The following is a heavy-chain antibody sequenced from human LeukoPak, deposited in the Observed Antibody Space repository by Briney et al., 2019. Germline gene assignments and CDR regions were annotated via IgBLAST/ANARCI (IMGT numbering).Heavy chain of an antibody. CDR2: IWYDGSNK. Sequence: GRSLRLSCAASGFTFSSYGMHWVRQAPGKGLGWVAVIWYDGSNKYYADSVKGRFTISRDNSKNTLYLQMNSLRAEDTAVYYCARDRRIAAPPDYWGQGTLVTVSS. J-gene: IGHJ4*02. V-gene: IGHV3-33*01. CDR1: GFTFSSYG. D-gene: IGHD6-6*01. CDR3: ARDRRIAAPPDY.